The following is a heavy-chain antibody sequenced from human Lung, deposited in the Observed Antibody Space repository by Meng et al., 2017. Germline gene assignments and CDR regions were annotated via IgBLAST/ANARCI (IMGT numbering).Heavy chain of an antibody. CDR2: ISDGGNT. V-gene: IGHV4-39*07. CDR1: GGSISSSSYY. D-gene: IGHD6-13*01. J-gene: IGHJ4*02. CDR3: ARVKYSSSWYLDF. Sequence: QLTLREWGQGLVKPSDTLSLPCTVSGGSISSSSYYWGWIRQPPGKGLEWIGSISDGGNTYYNPSLQSRVSISVDTSKNQFSLKLRSVTAADTAVYYCARVKYSSSWYLDFWGQGALVTVSS.